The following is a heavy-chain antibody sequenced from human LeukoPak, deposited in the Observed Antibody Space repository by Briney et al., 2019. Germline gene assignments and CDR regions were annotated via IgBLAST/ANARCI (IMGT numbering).Heavy chain of an antibody. CDR3: ARDGVVPAAISRGDAFDI. Sequence: PGGSLRLSCAASGFTFSSYAMHWVRQAPGKGLEWVAVISYDGSNKYYADSVKGRFTISRDNSKNTLYLQMNSLRAEDTAVYYCARDGVVPAAISRGDAFDIWGQGTMVTVSS. V-gene: IGHV3-30-3*01. CDR1: GFTFSSYA. D-gene: IGHD2-2*02. CDR2: ISYDGSNK. J-gene: IGHJ3*02.